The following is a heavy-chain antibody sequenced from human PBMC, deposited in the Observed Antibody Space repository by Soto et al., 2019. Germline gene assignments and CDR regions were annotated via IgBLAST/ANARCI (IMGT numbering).Heavy chain of an antibody. CDR1: GFTFSSYW. J-gene: IGHJ6*02. V-gene: IGHV3-7*05. CDR3: AREVRAAGNYYYGMDV. Sequence: GGSLRLSCAASGFTFSSYWMSWVRQAPGKGLEWVANIKQDGSEKYYVDSVKGRFTISRDNAKNSLYLQMNSLRAEDTAVYYCAREVRAAGNYYYGMDVWGQGTTVTVSS. D-gene: IGHD6-13*01. CDR2: IKQDGSEK.